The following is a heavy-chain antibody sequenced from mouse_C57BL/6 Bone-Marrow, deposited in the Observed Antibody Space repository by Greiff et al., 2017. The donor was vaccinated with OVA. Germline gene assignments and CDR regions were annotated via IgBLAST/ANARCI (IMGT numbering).Heavy chain of an antibody. D-gene: IGHD2-4*01. CDR3: ARQGGDYDAYFDY. V-gene: IGHV5-12*01. J-gene: IGHJ2*01. Sequence: EVKVVESGGGLVQPGGSLKLSCAASGFTFSDYYMYWVRQTPEKRLEWVAYISNGGGSTYYPDTVKGRFTISRDNAKNTLYLQMSRLKSEDTAMYYCARQGGDYDAYFDYWGQGTTLTVSS. CDR2: ISNGGGST. CDR1: GFTFSDYY.